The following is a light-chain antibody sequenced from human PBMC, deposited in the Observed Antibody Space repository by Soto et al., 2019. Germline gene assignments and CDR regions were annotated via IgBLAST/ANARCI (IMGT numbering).Light chain of an antibody. CDR1: QSLISSY. CDR2: GVS. V-gene: IGKV3-20*01. CDR3: QHYGYSLRT. J-gene: IGKJ1*01. Sequence: EIVLTQSPGTLSLSPGETATLSCRASQSLISSYLAWYQQRPGQAPSLLIYGVSSRATGIPDRFSGSGSGTDFTLTITRLEPEDFGVYYCQHYGYSLRTFGQGTKVDIK.